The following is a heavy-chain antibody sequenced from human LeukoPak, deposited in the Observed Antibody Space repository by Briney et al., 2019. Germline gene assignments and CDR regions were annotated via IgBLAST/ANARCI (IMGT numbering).Heavy chain of an antibody. CDR2: ISGDGGST. J-gene: IGHJ4*02. V-gene: IGHV3-43*02. CDR1: GFTFDDYA. CDR3: AKDISRNFVVVPAADY. D-gene: IGHD2-2*01. Sequence: GGSLRLSCAASGFTFDDYAMHWVRQPPGKSLERVSLISGDGGSTYYADSVKGRFTVSGDNSKNSLYLQMNSLRTEDTALYYCAKDISRNFVVVPAADYWGQGTLVTVSS.